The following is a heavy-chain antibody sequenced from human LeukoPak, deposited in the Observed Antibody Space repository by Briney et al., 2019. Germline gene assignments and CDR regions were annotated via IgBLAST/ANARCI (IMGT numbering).Heavy chain of an antibody. V-gene: IGHV3-30*02. Sequence: GGSLRLSCAASGFTFSSYGMHWVRQAPGKGLEWVAFIRYDGSNKYYADSVKGRFTISRDNSKNTLYLQMNSLRAEDTAVYYCAKDSLWFGELLPNWFDPWGQGTLVTVSS. CDR2: IRYDGSNK. J-gene: IGHJ5*02. D-gene: IGHD3-10*01. CDR1: GFTFSSYG. CDR3: AKDSLWFGELLPNWFDP.